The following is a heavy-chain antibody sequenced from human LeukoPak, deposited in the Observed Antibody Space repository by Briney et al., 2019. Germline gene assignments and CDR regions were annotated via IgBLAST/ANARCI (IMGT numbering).Heavy chain of an antibody. J-gene: IGHJ4*02. CDR2: IIPILGIA. CDR1: GGTFSSYA. D-gene: IGHD3-10*01. V-gene: IGHV1-69*04. Sequence: SVKVSCKASGGTFSSYAISWVRQAPGQGLEWMGRIIPILGIANYAQKFQGRVAITADESTSTAYMELSSLRSEDTAVYYCARWFGELLIFDYWGQGTLVTVSS. CDR3: ARWFGELLIFDY.